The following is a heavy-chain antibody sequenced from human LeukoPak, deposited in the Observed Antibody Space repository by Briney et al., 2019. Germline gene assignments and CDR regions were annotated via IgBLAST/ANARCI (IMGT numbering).Heavy chain of an antibody. D-gene: IGHD6-13*01. CDR2: ISSSSSYI. CDR3: ARTIAAAGPVP. V-gene: IGHV3-21*01. Sequence: GGSLRLSCAASGFTFSGYSMNWVRQAPGKGLEWISSISSSSSYIYYADSVKGRFTISRDNAKNSLYLQMNSLRAEDTAVYYCARTIAAAGPVPWGQGTLVTVSS. J-gene: IGHJ5*02. CDR1: GFTFSGYS.